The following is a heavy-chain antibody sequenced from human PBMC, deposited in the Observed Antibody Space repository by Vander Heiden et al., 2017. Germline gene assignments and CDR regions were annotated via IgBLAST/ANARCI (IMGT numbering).Heavy chain of an antibody. CDR1: GGSINNYY. V-gene: IGHV4-4*07. CDR2: VYSNGVT. D-gene: IGHD3-10*01. Sequence: QLQLQESGPGLEKSSETLSLTCNVTGGSINNYYFSWIRRAAGKGLEWSGRVYSNGVTNYNPSLRTRVTMSADLSKNQVSLSLTSVTAADTAVYFCARGSYLDDWGQGTLVTVSS. J-gene: IGHJ4*02. CDR3: ARGSYLDD.